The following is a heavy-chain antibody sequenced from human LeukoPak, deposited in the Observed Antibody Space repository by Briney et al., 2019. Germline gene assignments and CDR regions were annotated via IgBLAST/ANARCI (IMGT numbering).Heavy chain of an antibody. Sequence: QAGGSLRLSCAASGFTFSSYWMHWVRQSPGKGLVWVSGINGDGSSTSYADSVKGRFTISRDNAKNTVYLQMNSLRAEDTAVYHCATSRTFDYWGQGTLVTVSS. CDR3: ATSRTFDY. V-gene: IGHV3-74*01. CDR2: INGDGSST. CDR1: GFTFSSYW. J-gene: IGHJ4*02.